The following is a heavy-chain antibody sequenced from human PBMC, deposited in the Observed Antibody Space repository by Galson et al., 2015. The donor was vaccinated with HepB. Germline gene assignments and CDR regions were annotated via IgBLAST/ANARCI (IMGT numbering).Heavy chain of an antibody. CDR3: ATDHQRTTSGYYYYGMDV. D-gene: IGHD1-1*01. CDR1: GYTLTELS. Sequence: SVKVSCKVSGYTLTELSMHWVRQAPGKGLEWMGGFDPEDGETIYAQKFQGRVTMTEDTSTDTAYMELSSLRSEDTAVYYCATDHQRTTSGYYYYGMDVWGQGTTVTVSS. V-gene: IGHV1-24*01. CDR2: FDPEDGET. J-gene: IGHJ6*02.